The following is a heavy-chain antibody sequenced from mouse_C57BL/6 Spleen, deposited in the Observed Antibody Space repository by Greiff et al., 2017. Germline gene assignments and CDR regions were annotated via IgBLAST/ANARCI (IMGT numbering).Heavy chain of an antibody. V-gene: IGHV1-82*01. J-gene: IGHJ3*01. Sequence: VKVVESGPELVKPGASVKISCKASGYAFSSSWMNWVKQRPGKGLEWIGRIYPGDGDTNYNGKFKGKATLTADKSSSTAYMQLSSLTSEDSAVYFCARSGLYGKAFAYWGQGTLVTVSA. D-gene: IGHD2-1*01. CDR1: GYAFSSSW. CDR2: IYPGDGDT. CDR3: ARSGLYGKAFAY.